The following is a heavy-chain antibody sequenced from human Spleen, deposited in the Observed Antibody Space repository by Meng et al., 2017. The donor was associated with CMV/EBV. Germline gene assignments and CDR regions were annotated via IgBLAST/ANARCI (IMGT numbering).Heavy chain of an antibody. V-gene: IGHV3-23*01. CDR2: ISGSGGST. J-gene: IGHJ4*02. CDR3: VRSFDY. Sequence: GGSLRLSCAASGFTLSSYAMCWVRQAPGKGLEWVSVISGSGGSTYYADSVKGRFTISRDNAKKSLFLQMNSLRAEDTAVYYCVRSFDYWGQGALVTVSS. CDR1: GFTLSSYA.